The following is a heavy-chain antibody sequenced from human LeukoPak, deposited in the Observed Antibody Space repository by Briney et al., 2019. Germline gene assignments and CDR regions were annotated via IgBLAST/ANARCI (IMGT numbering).Heavy chain of an antibody. Sequence: GGSLRLSCAASGFTFSSYAMSWARQAPGKGLEWVATVSGSGDRMYHADSVKGRFTISRDNSKNTIYLQMNSLRAEDTALHYCAKAAAAPGFDSWGQGTLVTVS. V-gene: IGHV3-23*01. CDR3: AKAAAAPGFDS. J-gene: IGHJ4*02. CDR2: VSGSGDRM. CDR1: GFTFSSYA. D-gene: IGHD6-13*01.